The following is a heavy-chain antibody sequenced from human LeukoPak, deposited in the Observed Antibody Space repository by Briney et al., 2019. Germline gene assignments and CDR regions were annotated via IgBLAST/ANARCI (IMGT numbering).Heavy chain of an antibody. Sequence: PSETLSLTCTVSGGSISSGSYYWTWIRQPAGKGLEWIGRIYTSGSTNYNPSLKSRVTISVDTSKNQFSLKLSSVTAADAAVYYCARDRAYSSSLHYYMDVWGKGTTVTVSS. V-gene: IGHV4-61*02. CDR2: IYTSGST. D-gene: IGHD6-13*01. CDR3: ARDRAYSSSLHYYMDV. CDR1: GGSISSGSYY. J-gene: IGHJ6*03.